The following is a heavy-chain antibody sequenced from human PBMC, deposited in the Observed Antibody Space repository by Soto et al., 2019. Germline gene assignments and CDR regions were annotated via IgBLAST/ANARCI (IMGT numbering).Heavy chain of an antibody. V-gene: IGHV1-69*12. CDR2: IIPVFGTP. CDR1: GGSLSNYG. D-gene: IGHD3-22*01. Sequence: QVQLVQSGAEVKKPGSSVKVSCKASGGSLSNYGISWVRQAPGQGLEWMGAIIPVFGTPSYAQKLPDRVTITGDESTTTVYMEVRNPTSEGTAVYYCASGDATKIVVTTYYAMDVWGQGTKVTVSS. J-gene: IGHJ6*01. CDR3: ASGDATKIVVTTYYAMDV.